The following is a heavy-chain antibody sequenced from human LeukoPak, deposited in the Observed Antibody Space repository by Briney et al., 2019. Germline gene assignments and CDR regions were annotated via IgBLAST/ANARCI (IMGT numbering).Heavy chain of an antibody. V-gene: IGHV1-24*01. J-gene: IGHJ4*02. CDR3: ARDCGSAIAARPRGCFDY. D-gene: IGHD6-6*01. CDR2: FDPEDGET. CDR1: GYTLTELS. Sequence: ASVKVSCKVSGYTLTELSMHWVRQAPGKGLEWMGGFDPEDGETIYAQKFQGRVTMTEDTSTDTAYMELSSLRSEDTAVYYCARDCGSAIAARPRGCFDYWGQGTLVTVSS.